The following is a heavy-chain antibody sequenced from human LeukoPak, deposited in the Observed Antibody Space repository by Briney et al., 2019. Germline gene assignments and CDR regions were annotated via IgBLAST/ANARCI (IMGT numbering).Heavy chain of an antibody. Sequence: GGSLRLSCAASLFTFSSYGIHWVRQAPGKGLEWVAVIWYDGSNKYYADSVKGRFTISRDNSKNTLYLQMNSLRAEDTAVYYCARDSGYFDWLLWNYFDYWGQGTLVTVSS. D-gene: IGHD3-9*01. CDR3: ARDSGYFDWLLWNYFDY. V-gene: IGHV3-33*01. CDR1: LFTFSSYG. J-gene: IGHJ4*02. CDR2: IWYDGSNK.